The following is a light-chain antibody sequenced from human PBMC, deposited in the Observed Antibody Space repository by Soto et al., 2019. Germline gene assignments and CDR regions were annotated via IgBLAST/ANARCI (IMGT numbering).Light chain of an antibody. J-gene: IGKJ1*01. Sequence: VLTQSPGTLSLSPGERATLSCRGSQSVSSSYLAWYQQKPGQAPRLLIYGASSRATGIPDRFSGSGSGTDFTLTISRLEPEDFAVYYCQQYGSSPRTFGQGTKVDIK. V-gene: IGKV3-20*01. CDR3: QQYGSSPRT. CDR1: QSVSSSY. CDR2: GAS.